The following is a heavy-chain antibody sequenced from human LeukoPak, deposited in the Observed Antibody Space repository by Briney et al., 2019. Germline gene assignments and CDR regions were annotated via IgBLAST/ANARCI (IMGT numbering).Heavy chain of an antibody. J-gene: IGHJ4*02. CDR1: GGSFSGYY. CDR3: ARTGNNFKDTFDS. V-gene: IGHV4-34*01. D-gene: IGHD1-20*01. Sequence: SEXLSLTCAVYGGSFSGYYWNWIRQPPGKGLEWIGESSHGGNTKYNPSLKSRVTISVDTSKNQFSLKLSSVTAAVTAVYYCARTGNNFKDTFDSWGQGTLVTVSS. CDR2: SSHGGNT.